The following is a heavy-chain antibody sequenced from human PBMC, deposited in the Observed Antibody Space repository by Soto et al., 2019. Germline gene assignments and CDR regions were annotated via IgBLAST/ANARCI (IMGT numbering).Heavy chain of an antibody. CDR3: ARDIRGYSRAFDY. CDR1: GGSVSSASYY. V-gene: IGHV4-61*01. CDR2: IYYTGST. J-gene: IGHJ4*02. D-gene: IGHD5-18*01. Sequence: SETLSLTCTVSGGSVSSASYYWTWIRQSPGKGLEWIGYIYYTGSTNYNPSLKSRVTISVDTSKNLFSLKLTSVTAADTAVYYCARDIRGYSRAFDYCGQGYMVTVSS.